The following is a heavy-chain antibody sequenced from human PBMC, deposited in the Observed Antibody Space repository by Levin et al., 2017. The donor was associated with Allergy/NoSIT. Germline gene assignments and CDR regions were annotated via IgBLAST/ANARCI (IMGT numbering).Heavy chain of an antibody. Sequence: GGSLRLSCATSGFTFSSYSMHWVRQAPGKGLEWVALISYDGSNQYYADSVKGRFTISRDNSKKILYLQMNSLRAEDTAVFYCAYNSYGQINYFDYWGQGTLVTVSS. J-gene: IGHJ4*02. CDR2: ISYDGSNQ. CDR1: GFTFSSYS. CDR3: AYNSYGQINYFDY. D-gene: IGHD5-18*01. V-gene: IGHV3-30*04.